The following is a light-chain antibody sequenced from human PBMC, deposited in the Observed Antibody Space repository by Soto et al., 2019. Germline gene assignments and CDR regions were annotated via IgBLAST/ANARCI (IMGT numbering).Light chain of an antibody. CDR3: QQYGSSWT. CDR2: TTS. CDR1: QSGSSSY. J-gene: IGKJ1*01. Sequence: EXVLTXSPGTLSLSXXXXXXLSCRASQSGSSSYIAWYQQKPGQAPRLLMYTTSNRATGIPDRFSGSGSGTDFTLTISRLEPEDFAVYYCQQYGSSWTFGQGTKVEIK. V-gene: IGKV3-20*01.